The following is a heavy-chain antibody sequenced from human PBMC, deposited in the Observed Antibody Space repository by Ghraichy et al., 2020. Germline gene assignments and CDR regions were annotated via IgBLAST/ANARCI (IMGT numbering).Heavy chain of an antibody. CDR1: GGSFSDYF. D-gene: IGHD6-13*01. J-gene: IGHJ3*01. CDR2: INHSGST. CDR3: ARYSSNSYDDAFDS. Sequence: SQTLSLTCAVFGGSFSDYFWSWIRQPPGKGLEWIGEINHSGSTKYNPSLKSRVTISVDTPKNQFSLKLNSVIAADTAVYYCARYSSNSYDDAFDSWGRGTLVTVSS. V-gene: IGHV4-34*01.